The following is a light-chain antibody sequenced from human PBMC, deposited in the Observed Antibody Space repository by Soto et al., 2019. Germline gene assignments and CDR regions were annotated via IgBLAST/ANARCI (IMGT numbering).Light chain of an antibody. CDR3: QQYVYSPLA. Sequence: EIVLTQSPGTLSLSPGERATLSCRASQSVNSNYLAWYQQKPGQAPRLLIHATSSRATGIPDRFSGSGSGTDFTLTISRLEREDSAVDYCQQYVYSPLAFDGGTKVEIK. CDR1: QSVNSNY. CDR2: ATS. J-gene: IGKJ4*01. V-gene: IGKV3-20*01.